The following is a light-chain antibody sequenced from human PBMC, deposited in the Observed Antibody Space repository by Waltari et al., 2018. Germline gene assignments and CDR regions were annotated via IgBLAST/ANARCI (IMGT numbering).Light chain of an antibody. CDR1: PVDIGSYDF. J-gene: IGLJ3*02. V-gene: IGLV2-23*02. CDR3: CSYAGNYIWV. Sequence: QSALPQPAPVSGSPGQSVTISCPGAPVDIGSYDFFSWYQQHPGNAPKLIICDVSKRPSGVSDRFSGSKSGDTASLTISGLQFEDEADYYCCSYAGNYIWVFGGGTRLTVL. CDR2: DVS.